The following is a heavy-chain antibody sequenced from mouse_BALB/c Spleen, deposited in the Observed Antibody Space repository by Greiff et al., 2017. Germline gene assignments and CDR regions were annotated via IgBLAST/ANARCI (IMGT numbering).Heavy chain of an antibody. D-gene: IGHD2-10*02. Sequence: EVKLMESGPGLVKPSQSLSLTCSVTGYSITSGYYWNWIRQFPGNKLEWMGYISYDGSNNYNPSLKNRISITRDTSKNQFFLKLNSVTTEDTATYYCAREYGNYGVDYWGQGTSVTVSS. CDR1: GYSITSGYY. CDR3: AREYGNYGVDY. V-gene: IGHV3-6*02. CDR2: ISYDGSN. J-gene: IGHJ4*01.